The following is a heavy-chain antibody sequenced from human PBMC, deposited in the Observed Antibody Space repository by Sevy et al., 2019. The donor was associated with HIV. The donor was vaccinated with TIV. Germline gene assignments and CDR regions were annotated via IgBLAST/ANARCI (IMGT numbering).Heavy chain of an antibody. CDR3: ASLPRGFAYN. V-gene: IGHV3-53*01. CDR2: IYSGGST. D-gene: IGHD3-10*01. CDR1: GFTVSSNY. Sequence: GGSLRLSCAASGFTVSSNYMSWVRQAPGKGLEWVSVIYSGGSTYYADSVKGRFTISRDNSKNTLYVQMNSLRAEDTAVYYCASLPRGFAYNWGQGTLVTVSS. J-gene: IGHJ4*02.